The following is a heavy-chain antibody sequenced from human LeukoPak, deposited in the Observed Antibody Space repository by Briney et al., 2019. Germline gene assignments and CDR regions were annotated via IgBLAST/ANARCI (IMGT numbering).Heavy chain of an antibody. CDR3: ARGYGDWFDP. CDR1: GFTFSDYY. CDR2: ISSSSSYT. V-gene: IGHV3-11*06. Sequence: PGGSLRLSCAASGFTFSDYYMSWIRQAPGKGVEWVSYISSSSSYTNYADSVKGRFSISRDNAKNTLYRQMNSLRAEDTAVYYCARGYGDWFDPWGQGTLVTVSS. J-gene: IGHJ5*02. D-gene: IGHD3-10*01.